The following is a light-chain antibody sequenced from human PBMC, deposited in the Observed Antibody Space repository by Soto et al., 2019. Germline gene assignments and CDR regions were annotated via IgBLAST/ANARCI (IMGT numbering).Light chain of an antibody. J-gene: IGLJ2*01. CDR2: GYN. Sequence: QSVLTQPPSVSGAPGQRVTISCTGSSSNIGARYDVHWYQQLPGTAPKLLIYGYNNRPSGVPDRFSGSKSGTSASLAITGLQAEDEAVYYCQSYDSGLNDVVFGGGTKLTVL. V-gene: IGLV1-40*01. CDR1: SSNIGARYD. CDR3: QSYDSGLNDVV.